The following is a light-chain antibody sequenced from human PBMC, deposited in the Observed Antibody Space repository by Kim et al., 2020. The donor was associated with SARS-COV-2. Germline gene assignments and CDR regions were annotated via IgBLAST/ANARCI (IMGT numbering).Light chain of an antibody. CDR1: QSVSSY. CDR3: PQRRNWPPP. V-gene: IGKV3-11*01. Sequence: EIVLTQSPATLSLSPGERATLSCRASQSVSSYLAWYQQKPGQAPRLLIYDASNRATGIPARFSGSGSGTDFTLTISSLEPEDFAVYYCPQRRNWPPPFCPGTRLEI. CDR2: DAS. J-gene: IGKJ5*01.